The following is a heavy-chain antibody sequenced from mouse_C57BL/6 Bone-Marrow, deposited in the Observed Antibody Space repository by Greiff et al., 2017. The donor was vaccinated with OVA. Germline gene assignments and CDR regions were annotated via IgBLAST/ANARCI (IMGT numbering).Heavy chain of an antibody. CDR1: GYTFTSYW. CDR2: IYPGSGST. J-gene: IGHJ1*03. Sequence: QVQLQQPGAELVKPGASVKMSCKASGYTFTSYWITWVKQRPGQGLEWIGDIYPGSGSTNYNEKFKSKATLTVDTSSSTAYMQLSSLTSEDSAVYYCARRDDGSSYWYVDVWGTGTTVTVSS. V-gene: IGHV1-55*01. CDR3: ARRDDGSSYWYVDV. D-gene: IGHD1-1*01.